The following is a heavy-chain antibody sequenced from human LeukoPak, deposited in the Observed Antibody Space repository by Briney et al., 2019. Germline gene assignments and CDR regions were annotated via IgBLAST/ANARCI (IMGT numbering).Heavy chain of an antibody. J-gene: IGHJ6*02. D-gene: IGHD2-15*01. CDR2: VTGGGSNT. CDR1: GFTFSSYA. CDR3: AKDSWVAATVDV. V-gene: IGHV3-23*01. Sequence: SGGSLRLSCAASGFTFSSYAMSWVRQAPGKGLEWVSSVTGGGSNTYYAGSAGGRFSISRDNSKNTLFLQMNSLRAEDTAVYYCAKDSWVAATVDVWGQGTTVTVSS.